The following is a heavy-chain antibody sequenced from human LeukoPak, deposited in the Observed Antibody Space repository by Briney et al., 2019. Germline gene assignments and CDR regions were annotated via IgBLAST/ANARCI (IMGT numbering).Heavy chain of an antibody. CDR1: GFTFSSYG. Sequence: QAGGSLRLSCAASGFTFSSYGMHWVRQAPGKGLEWVAFIRYDGSNKYYADSVKGRFTISRDNSKNTLYLQMNSLRAEDTAVYYCARDGRIAYSSGFDYWGQGTLVTVSS. CDR3: ARDGRIAYSSGFDY. J-gene: IGHJ4*02. CDR2: IRYDGSNK. V-gene: IGHV3-30*02. D-gene: IGHD6-19*01.